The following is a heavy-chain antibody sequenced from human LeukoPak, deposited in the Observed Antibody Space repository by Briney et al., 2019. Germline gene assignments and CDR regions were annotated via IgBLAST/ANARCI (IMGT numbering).Heavy chain of an antibody. D-gene: IGHD2-21*02. J-gene: IGHJ4*02. CDR2: INHSGST. CDR1: GGSFSTYY. V-gene: IGHV4-34*01. CDR3: VRGGFYCGGDCYVAY. Sequence: SETLSLTCAVYGGSFSTYYWSWIRQPPGKGLEWIGEINHSGSTNYNPSLKSRVTISVDTSKNQFSLKLSSVTAADTAVYYCVRGGFYCGGDCYVAYWGQGTLVTVSS.